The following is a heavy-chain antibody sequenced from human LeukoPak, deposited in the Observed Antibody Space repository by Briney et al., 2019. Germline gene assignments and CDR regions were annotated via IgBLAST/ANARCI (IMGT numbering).Heavy chain of an antibody. D-gene: IGHD2-2*01. V-gene: IGHV3-21*01. J-gene: IGHJ6*03. Sequence: GGSLRLSCAASGFTFSSYSMNWVRQAPGKGLEWVSSLSSSSRYIYYADSVKGRFTISRDDAKSSLFLQMNSLRAEDTAVYYCARAFDTSWDYYYMDVWGKGTTVTVS. CDR1: GFTFSSYS. CDR2: LSSSSRYI. CDR3: ARAFDTSWDYYYMDV.